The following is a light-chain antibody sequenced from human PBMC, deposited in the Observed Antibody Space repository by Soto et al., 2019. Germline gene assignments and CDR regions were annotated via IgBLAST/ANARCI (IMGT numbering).Light chain of an antibody. CDR1: QSVSSY. J-gene: IGKJ1*01. V-gene: IGKV3-11*01. CDR2: DAS. CDR3: LQRYTWPWT. Sequence: EIVLTQSPATLSLSPGERATLSCRASQSVSSYLAWYQQKPGQAPRLLIYDASNRATGIPARFSGSGSGTDFTLTIRSLEPEDFAVYYCLQRYTWPWTFGQGTTVEIK.